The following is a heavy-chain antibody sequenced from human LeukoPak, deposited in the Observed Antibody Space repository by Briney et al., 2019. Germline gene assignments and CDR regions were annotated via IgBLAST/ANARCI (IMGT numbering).Heavy chain of an antibody. Sequence: PSETLSLTCPVSGGSISTYYCSWLRQPPGDGLEWLGYIHSSANTNYNPSPKSRVTISVDTSKNQFSLKLSSVTAADTAVYYCARGGTVGNAWDYWGQGTLVTVSS. J-gene: IGHJ4*02. CDR3: ARGGTVGNAWDY. V-gene: IGHV4-59*01. CDR2: IHSSANT. D-gene: IGHD4-23*01. CDR1: GGSISTYY.